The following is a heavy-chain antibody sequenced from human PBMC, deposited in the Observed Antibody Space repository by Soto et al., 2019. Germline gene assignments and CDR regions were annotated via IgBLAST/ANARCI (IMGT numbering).Heavy chain of an antibody. CDR2: ISYDGSNK. J-gene: IGHJ3*02. V-gene: IGHV3-30*04. CDR3: ARGGTDGGNSGAFDI. Sequence: GGSLRLSCAASGFTFSSYAMHWVRQAPGKGLEWVAVISYDGSNKYYADSVKGRFTISRDNSKNTLYLQMNSLRAEDTAVYYCARGGTDGGNSGAFDIWGQGTMVTVSS. D-gene: IGHD2-21*02. CDR1: GFTFSSYA.